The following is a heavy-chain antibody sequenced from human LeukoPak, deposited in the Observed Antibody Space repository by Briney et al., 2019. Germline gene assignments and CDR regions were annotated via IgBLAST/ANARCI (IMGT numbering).Heavy chain of an antibody. J-gene: IGHJ4*02. CDR3: ARGPYYDFWSGYYRPDY. Sequence: PGGSLRLSCAASGFTFSSYWMHWVRQAPGKGLVWVSRINSDGSSTGYADTVKGRFTISRDNAKNTLYLQMNSLRAEDTAVYYCARGPYYDFWSGYYRPDYWGQGTLVTVSS. V-gene: IGHV3-74*01. CDR2: INSDGSST. CDR1: GFTFSSYW. D-gene: IGHD3-3*01.